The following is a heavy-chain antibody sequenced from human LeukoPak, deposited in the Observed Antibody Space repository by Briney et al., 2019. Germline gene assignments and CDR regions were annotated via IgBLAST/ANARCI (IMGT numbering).Heavy chain of an antibody. CDR3: ARGSRITMVRGVYFDY. CDR2: IYYSGTT. CDR1: GDSISSWY. V-gene: IGHV4-59*08. Sequence: PSETLSLTCTVSGDSISSWYWSWIRQPPGKGLEWIGYIYYSGTTYYNPSLKSRVSISFDTSKNQFSLKLGSVTAADTAVYYCARGSRITMVRGVYFDYWGQGTLVTVSS. J-gene: IGHJ4*02. D-gene: IGHD3-10*01.